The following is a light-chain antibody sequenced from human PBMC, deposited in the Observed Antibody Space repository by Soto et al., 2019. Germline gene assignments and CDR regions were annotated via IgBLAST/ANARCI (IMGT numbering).Light chain of an antibody. V-gene: IGKV3-15*01. CDR3: QQYNNWWT. CDR2: GAS. CDR1: QSVRSS. J-gene: IGKJ1*01. Sequence: EIVMTQSPATLSVSPGETATLSCRASQSVRSSLAWYQQQPGHAPRLVIYGASTRATGIPARFSGSGSGTEFTLTISSLEFGDSAVDDCQQYNNWWTFGQGTKVDIK.